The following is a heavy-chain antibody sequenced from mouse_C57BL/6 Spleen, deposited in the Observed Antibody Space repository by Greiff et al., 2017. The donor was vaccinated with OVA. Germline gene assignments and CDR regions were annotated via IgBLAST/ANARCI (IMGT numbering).Heavy chain of an antibody. CDR2: ISSGSSTI. J-gene: IGHJ1*03. D-gene: IGHD4-1*01. CDR3: ARGGTGRYFDV. V-gene: IGHV5-17*01. Sequence: EVNVVESGGGLVKPGGSLKLSCAASGFTFSDYGMHWVRQAPEKGLEWVAYISSGSSTIYYADTVKGRFTISRDNAKNTLFLQMTSLRSEDTAMYYCARGGTGRYFDVWGTGTTVTVSS. CDR1: GFTFSDYG.